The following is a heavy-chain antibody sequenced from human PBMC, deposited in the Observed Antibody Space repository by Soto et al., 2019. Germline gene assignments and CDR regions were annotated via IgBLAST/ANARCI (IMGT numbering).Heavy chain of an antibody. CDR2: IYYSGST. D-gene: IGHD5-18*01. V-gene: IGHV4-30-4*01. J-gene: IGHJ4*02. Sequence: SETLSLTCTVSGGSISSGDYYWSWIRQPPGKGLEWIGYIYYSGSTYYNPSLKRRVTISVDTSKNQFSLKLSSVTAADTAVYYCAREGAPDSYGYIGYFDYWGQGTPVTVSS. CDR1: GGSISSGDYY. CDR3: AREGAPDSYGYIGYFDY.